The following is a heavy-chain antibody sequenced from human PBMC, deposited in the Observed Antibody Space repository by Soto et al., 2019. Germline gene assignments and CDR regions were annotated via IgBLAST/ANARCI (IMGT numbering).Heavy chain of an antibody. CDR2: MNPNSGNT. CDR3: ARGQTTRYYYYYGMDV. D-gene: IGHD4-4*01. Sequence: QVQLVQSGAEVKKPGASVKVSCKASGYTFTSYDINWVRQATGQGLEWMGWMNPNSGNTGYAQKFQGRVTMTRNTSISTAYMELSSLRSEDTAVYYCARGQTTRYYYYYGMDVWGQGTTVTDSS. CDR1: GYTFTSYD. V-gene: IGHV1-8*01. J-gene: IGHJ6*02.